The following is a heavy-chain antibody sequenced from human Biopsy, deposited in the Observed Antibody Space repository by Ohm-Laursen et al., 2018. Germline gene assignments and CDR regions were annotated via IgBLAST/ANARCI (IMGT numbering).Heavy chain of an antibody. D-gene: IGHD3-9*01. J-gene: IGHJ2*01. Sequence: SETLSLTCSVSGASVKTSGHFWAWIRQRPGKGPEWIGYISYNERTHYNPSLTSRLAISFDTSNNRISLQLRSVSVADTAVYYCVREPKTGTAEAWYFDLWGRGTLVTVSS. V-gene: IGHV4-31*03. CDR2: ISYNERT. CDR1: GASVKTSGHF. CDR3: VREPKTGTAEAWYFDL.